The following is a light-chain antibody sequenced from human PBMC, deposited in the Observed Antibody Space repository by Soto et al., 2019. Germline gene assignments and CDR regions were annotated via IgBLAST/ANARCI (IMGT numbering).Light chain of an antibody. CDR2: GAS. Sequence: EIVMTQSPATLSVSPGERVTLSCRASQSVSSNLAWYQQKPGQAPRLLIYGASTRANGIPARFSGSGSGKEFTLTIISLQSEDIAVYYCKQYNNWPPVTFGQGNKVEIK. CDR1: QSVSSN. V-gene: IGKV3-15*01. CDR3: KQYNNWPPVT. J-gene: IGKJ1*01.